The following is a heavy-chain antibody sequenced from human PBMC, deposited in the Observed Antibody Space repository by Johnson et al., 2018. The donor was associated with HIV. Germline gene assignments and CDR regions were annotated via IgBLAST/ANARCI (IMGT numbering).Heavy chain of an antibody. J-gene: IGHJ3*02. CDR2: ISSSGSTI. CDR3: LSRDAFDI. D-gene: IGHD2-2*01. Sequence: VHLVESGGGVVQPGRSLSLSCAASGFTFSSYAMYWVRQAPGKGLEWVSYISSSGSTIYSADSVKGRFTISRDNAKNSLYLQMNSLRAEDTAVYYCLSRDAFDIWGQGTMVTVSS. V-gene: IGHV3-48*04. CDR1: GFTFSSYA.